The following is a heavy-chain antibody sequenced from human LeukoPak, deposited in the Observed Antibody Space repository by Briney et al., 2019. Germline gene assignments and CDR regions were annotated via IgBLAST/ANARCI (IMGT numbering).Heavy chain of an antibody. D-gene: IGHD3-3*01. CDR2: IYYSGST. CDR3: ARDGGYDFWRGNVGFDP. CDR1: GGSISSYY. J-gene: IGHJ5*02. V-gene: IGHV4-59*01. Sequence: SETLSLTCTVSGGSISSYYWSWIRQPPGKGLEWIGYIYYSGSTNYNPSLKSRVTISVDTSKNQFSLKLSPVTAADTAVYYCARDGGYDFWRGNVGFDPWGQGTLVTVSS.